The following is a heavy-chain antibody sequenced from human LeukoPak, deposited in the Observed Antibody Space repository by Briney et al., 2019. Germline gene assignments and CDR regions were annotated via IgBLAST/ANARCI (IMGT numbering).Heavy chain of an antibody. CDR1: GFTFSTYS. V-gene: IGHV3-48*02. CDR2: ISSSSGTI. Sequence: PGGSLRLSCAASGFTFSTYSMNWVRQAPGRGLEWVSYISSSSGTIYYADSVKGRFTISRDNAKNSLYLQMNRLRDGDTAVYYCARNTTSNWYGNTGGQGPLVTVSS. CDR3: ARNTTSNWYGNT. J-gene: IGHJ4*02. D-gene: IGHD6-13*01.